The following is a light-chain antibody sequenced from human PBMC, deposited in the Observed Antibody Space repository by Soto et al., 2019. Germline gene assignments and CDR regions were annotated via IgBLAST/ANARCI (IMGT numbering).Light chain of an antibody. CDR1: SSDVAAYNY. J-gene: IGLJ1*01. Sequence: QSALTQPASVSGSPGQSSTISFTGTSSDVAAYNYVSWYQQHPGKAPKLMMYEVSNRPSGFSNPFSGYKSGNTASLTISGLQAEDEADYYCSSYTSSSPLVFGTGTKLTVL. CDR2: EVS. V-gene: IGLV2-14*01. CDR3: SSYTSSSPLV.